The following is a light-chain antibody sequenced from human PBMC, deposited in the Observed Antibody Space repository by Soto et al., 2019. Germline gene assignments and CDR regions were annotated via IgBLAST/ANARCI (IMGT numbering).Light chain of an antibody. CDR2: GTS. CDR1: QSLSSNY. CDR3: QQYGSPPQT. J-gene: IGKJ2*01. Sequence: EIVLTQSPGTLSLSPGERATLSCRASQSLSSNYLAWYQQKPGQAPRLLIYGTSSRATGIPDRFSGSGSGTDFTLTISRLEPEDFAVYYCQQYGSPPQTFGQGTKLEIK. V-gene: IGKV3-20*01.